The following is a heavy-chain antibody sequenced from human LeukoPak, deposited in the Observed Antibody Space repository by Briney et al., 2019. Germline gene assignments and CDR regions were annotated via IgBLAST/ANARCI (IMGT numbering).Heavy chain of an antibody. Sequence: ASETLSLTCTVSGGSISSYYWSWIRQPPGKGLEWIGYIYYSGSANYNPSLKSRVTISVDTSKNQFSLKLSSVTAADTAVYYRARGDYYGSGTNWFDPWGQGTLVTVSS. CDR2: IYYSGSA. D-gene: IGHD3-10*01. CDR3: ARGDYYGSGTNWFDP. V-gene: IGHV4-59*01. CDR1: GGSISSYY. J-gene: IGHJ5*02.